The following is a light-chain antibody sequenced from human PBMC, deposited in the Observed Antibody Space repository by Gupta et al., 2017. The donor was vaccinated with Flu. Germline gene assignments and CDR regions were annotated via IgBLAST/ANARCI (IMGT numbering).Light chain of an antibody. CDR2: DNR. Sequence: SYVLTQPPSVSVAPGQTATFTCGGDNIGSKSAHWYQQKPGQAPVLVVYDNRDRPSRIPERFSGSNSGNTATLSISRVEAGDEADYYCQVWDSSSGDRVFGGGTTLTVL. V-gene: IGLV3-21*02. J-gene: IGLJ3*02. CDR3: QVWDSSSGDRV. CDR1: NIGSKS.